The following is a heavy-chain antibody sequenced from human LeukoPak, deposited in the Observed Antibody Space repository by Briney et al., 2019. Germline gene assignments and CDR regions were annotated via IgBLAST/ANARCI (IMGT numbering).Heavy chain of an antibody. CDR2: INPNSGGT. V-gene: IGHV1-2*02. Sequence: ASVKVSCKTSGYTFTDYYMHWVRQAPGQGLEWMGWINPNSGGTNYAQNFQGRVTMTRDTSIRTAYMELSRLRSDDTAIYYCARAAVVTGSTEIFDPWGQGTLVTVSS. D-gene: IGHD1-20*01. J-gene: IGHJ5*02. CDR3: ARAAVVTGSTEIFDP. CDR1: GYTFTDYY.